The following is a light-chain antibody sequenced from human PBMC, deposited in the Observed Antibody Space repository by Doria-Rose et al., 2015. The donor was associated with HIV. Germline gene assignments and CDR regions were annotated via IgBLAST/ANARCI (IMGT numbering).Light chain of an antibody. CDR2: DGS. CDR3: HQYGASWT. Sequence: TQSPGTLSLSPGERATLSCRASQSFSSTYLAWYQRKPGQAPSLLIYDGSTRATGIPDRFSASGSGTDFTLTVNRLEPEDFALYYCHQYGASWTFGQGTKVEI. CDR1: QSFSSTY. J-gene: IGKJ1*01. V-gene: IGKV3-20*01.